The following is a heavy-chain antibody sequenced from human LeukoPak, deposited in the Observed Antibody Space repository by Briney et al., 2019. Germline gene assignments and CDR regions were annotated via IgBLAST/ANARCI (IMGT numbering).Heavy chain of an antibody. J-gene: IGHJ3*02. Sequence: GGSLRLSCAASGFTFSSYSMNWVRQAPGKGLEWVSSISSSSSYIYYADSVKGRFTISRDNAKNSLYLQMNSLRAEDTAVYYCAREGDDYGDYFNGAFDIWGQGTMVTVSS. CDR2: ISSSSSYI. CDR1: GFTFSSYS. V-gene: IGHV3-21*01. D-gene: IGHD4-17*01. CDR3: AREGDDYGDYFNGAFDI.